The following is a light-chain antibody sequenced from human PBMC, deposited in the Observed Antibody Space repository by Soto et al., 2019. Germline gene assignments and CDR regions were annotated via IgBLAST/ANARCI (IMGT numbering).Light chain of an antibody. Sequence: DIQMNQSPSTLSASVGDRVTITCRASHIISTWLAWYQQKPVKAPKFLSYKASSLESGVPSRFSGSGSVTEFPITLSSLQPDDFASYYCHTYKSYPYTFGQGTKLEIK. V-gene: IGKV1-5*03. CDR1: HIISTW. CDR2: KAS. CDR3: HTYKSYPYT. J-gene: IGKJ2*01.